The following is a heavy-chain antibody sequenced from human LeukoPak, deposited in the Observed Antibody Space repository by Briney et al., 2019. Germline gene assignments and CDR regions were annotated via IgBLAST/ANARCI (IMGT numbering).Heavy chain of an antibody. V-gene: IGHV3-73*01. Sequence: GGSLRLSCAASGFTFSGSAIHWVRQASGKGLECVGRIRTRTNTYSTAYAASVEGRFTISRDDSQSTAFLQMNSLKAEDTAVYFCSTDYLLDYWGQGALVTVSS. CDR1: GFTFSGSA. CDR2: IRTRTNTYST. CDR3: STDYLLDY. J-gene: IGHJ4*02. D-gene: IGHD4-11*01.